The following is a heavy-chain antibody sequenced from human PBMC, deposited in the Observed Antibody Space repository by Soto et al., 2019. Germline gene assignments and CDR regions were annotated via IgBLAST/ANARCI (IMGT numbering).Heavy chain of an antibody. CDR1: GFTFDDYT. CDR2: ISWDGGST. D-gene: IGHD2-15*01. Sequence: GGSLRLSCAASGFTFDDYTMHWVRQAPGKGLEWVSLISWDGGSTYYADSVKGRFTISRDNSKNSLYLQVNSLRTEDTALYYCAKDGDYCSGGSCPQVLVSYGMDVWGQGTTVTVSS. V-gene: IGHV3-43*01. J-gene: IGHJ6*02. CDR3: AKDGDYCSGGSCPQVLVSYGMDV.